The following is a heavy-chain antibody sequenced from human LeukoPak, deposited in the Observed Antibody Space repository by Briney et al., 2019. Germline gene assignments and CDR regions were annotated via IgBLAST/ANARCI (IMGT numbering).Heavy chain of an antibody. Sequence: GGSLRLSCAASGFTVSSNYMSWVRQAPGKGLEWVSVIYSGGSTYYADSVKGRFTIYRDNSKNTLYLQMNSLRAEETAVYYCARGEPYDFWSGYPDYWGQGTLVTVSS. CDR3: ARGEPYDFWSGYPDY. J-gene: IGHJ4*02. V-gene: IGHV3-66*02. CDR1: GFTVSSNY. D-gene: IGHD3-3*01. CDR2: IYSGGST.